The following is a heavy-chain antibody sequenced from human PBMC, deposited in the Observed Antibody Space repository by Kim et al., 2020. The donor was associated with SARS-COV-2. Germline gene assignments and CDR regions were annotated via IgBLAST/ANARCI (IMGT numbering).Heavy chain of an antibody. D-gene: IGHD3-22*01. CDR3: ASTAGYYYDSSGYSP. J-gene: IGHJ5*02. Sequence: SETLSLTCAVSGGSISSSNWWSWVRQPPGKGLEWSGEIYHSGSTNYNQSLKSRVTISVDKSKNQFSLKLSSVTAADTAVYYCASTAGYYYDSSGYSPWGQGTLVTVSS. V-gene: IGHV4-4*02. CDR1: GGSISSSNW. CDR2: IYHSGST.